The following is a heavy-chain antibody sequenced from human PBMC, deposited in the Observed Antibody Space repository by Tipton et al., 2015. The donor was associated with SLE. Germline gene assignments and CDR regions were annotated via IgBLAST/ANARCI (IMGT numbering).Heavy chain of an antibody. CDR3: ATSNGWIFHF. J-gene: IGHJ4*02. Sequence: SLRLSCVGSGFTFSHHDFNWVRQVPGKGLEWISYIRASGDRISYPDSMKGRFTVSRDNAKKSLYLQMNNLRLGDTGLYYCATSNGWIFHFWGQGTLVTVSA. D-gene: IGHD6-19*01. CDR1: GFTFSHHD. CDR2: IRASGDRI. V-gene: IGHV3-48*03.